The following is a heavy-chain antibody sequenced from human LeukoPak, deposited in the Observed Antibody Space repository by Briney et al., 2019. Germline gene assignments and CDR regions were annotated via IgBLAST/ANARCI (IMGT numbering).Heavy chain of an antibody. D-gene: IGHD1-26*01. Sequence: SETLSLTCTVSGGSIISSSYYWGWIRQPPGKGLEWIGSIYYSGSTYYNPSLKSRVTISVDTSKNQFSLKLSSVTATDTAVYYCARDAVVGATGFDYWGQGTLVTVSS. J-gene: IGHJ4*02. CDR3: ARDAVVGATGFDY. CDR2: IYYSGST. CDR1: GGSIISSSYY. V-gene: IGHV4-39*07.